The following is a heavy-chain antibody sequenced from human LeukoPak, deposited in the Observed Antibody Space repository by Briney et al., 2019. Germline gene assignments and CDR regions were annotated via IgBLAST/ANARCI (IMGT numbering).Heavy chain of an antibody. V-gene: IGHV1-8*03. J-gene: IGHJ4*02. D-gene: IGHD1-26*01. CDR3: ARVSGSKDFDY. CDR2: MNPNSGNT. Sequence: ASVKISCKASGYTFTSHDIKWVRQATGQGLEWMGWMNPNSGNTGYAQKFQGRVTITRNTSIKTAYMELSSLTSEDTAVYYCARVSGSKDFDYWGQGTLVTVSS. CDR1: GYTFTSHD.